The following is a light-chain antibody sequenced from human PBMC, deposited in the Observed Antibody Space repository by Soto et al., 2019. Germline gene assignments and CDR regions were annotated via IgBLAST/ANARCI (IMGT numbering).Light chain of an antibody. CDR1: QSISSW. J-gene: IGKJ2*02. Sequence: EIQMTQSPSTLSASLGDRVTITCRASQSISSWLAWYQQKPGKAPKLLIYDASSLDSGVPSRFSGSGSGTEFTLTISSLQPDDFATYYCQQYNTYSCTFGQGTKLEIK. CDR2: DAS. V-gene: IGKV1-5*01. CDR3: QQYNTYSCT.